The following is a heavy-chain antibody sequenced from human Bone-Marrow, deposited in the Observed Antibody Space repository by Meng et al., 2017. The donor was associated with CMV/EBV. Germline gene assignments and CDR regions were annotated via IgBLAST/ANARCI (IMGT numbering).Heavy chain of an antibody. CDR3: ARDLGTVAPGF. V-gene: IGHV4-4*02. Sequence: LTCAITGGSIGNNNWWSWVRQPPGKGLEWIGEIYHSGSTNYNPSLKSRVTISVDKSKNQLSLKLNSMAAADTAVYYCARDLGTVAPGFWGQGTLVTVSS. CDR1: GGSIGNNNW. J-gene: IGHJ4*02. D-gene: IGHD4-23*01. CDR2: IYHSGST.